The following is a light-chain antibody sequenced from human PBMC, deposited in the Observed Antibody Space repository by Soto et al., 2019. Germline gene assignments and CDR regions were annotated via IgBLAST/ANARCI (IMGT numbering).Light chain of an antibody. CDR2: GAS. J-gene: IGKJ1*01. V-gene: IGKV3-20*01. CDR3: QQYGNSPGT. CDR1: QTVDHAY. Sequence: VLTQSPGTLSLSLGDRATLSCRASQTVDHAYVAWYQQRPGQAPSLLVYGASTKATDVPERFSGSGSGTDFNLTISRLEPEDCAVYYCQQYGNSPGTFGQGTKEEIK.